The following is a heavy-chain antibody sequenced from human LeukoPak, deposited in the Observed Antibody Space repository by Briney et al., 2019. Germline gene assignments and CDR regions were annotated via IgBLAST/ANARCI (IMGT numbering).Heavy chain of an antibody. Sequence: GASVKVSCKASGYTFTSYGISWVRQAPGQGLEWMGWISAYNGNTNYAQKFQGRVTMTTDTSTSTAYMELRSLRSDDTAAYYCARDFNVGKYQLPLETYYYYYYMDVWGKGTTVTISS. CDR1: GYTFTSYG. CDR3: ARDFNVGKYQLPLETYYYYYYMDV. V-gene: IGHV1-18*01. D-gene: IGHD2-2*01. J-gene: IGHJ6*03. CDR2: ISAYNGNT.